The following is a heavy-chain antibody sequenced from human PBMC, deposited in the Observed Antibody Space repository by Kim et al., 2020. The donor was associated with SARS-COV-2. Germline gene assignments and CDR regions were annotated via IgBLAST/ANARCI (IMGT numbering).Heavy chain of an antibody. CDR2: INTNTGNP. V-gene: IGHV7-4-1*02. CDR1: GYTFTSYA. Sequence: ASVKVSCKASGYTFTSYAMNWVRQAPGQGLEWMGWINTNTGNPTYAQGFTGRFVFSLDTSVSTAYLQISSLKAEDTAVFYCARGRYFEKPGAFDIWGQGTMVTVSS. D-gene: IGHD3-9*01. CDR3: ARGRYFEKPGAFDI. J-gene: IGHJ3*02.